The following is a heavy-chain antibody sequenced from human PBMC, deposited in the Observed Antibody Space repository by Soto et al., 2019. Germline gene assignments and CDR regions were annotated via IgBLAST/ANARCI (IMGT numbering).Heavy chain of an antibody. CDR1: GGSLSNYG. D-gene: IGHD3-22*01. J-gene: IGHJ6*02. CDR2: IIPVFGTP. V-gene: IGHV1-69*12. Sequence: QVQLVQSGAEVKKPGSSVKVSCKASGGSLSNYGINWVRQAPGQGLEWMGAIIPVFGTPNYAQKFQDRVTITADESTTTVYMEVRSLTSEDTAVYYCARGDATKIVVTTYYGMDVWGQGTTVPVSS. CDR3: ARGDATKIVVTTYYGMDV.